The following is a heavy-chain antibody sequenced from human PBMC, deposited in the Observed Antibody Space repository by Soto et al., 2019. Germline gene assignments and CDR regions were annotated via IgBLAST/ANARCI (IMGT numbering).Heavy chain of an antibody. CDR2: IWYDGSNK. J-gene: IGHJ6*02. V-gene: IGHV3-33*01. Sequence: GGSLRLSCAASGFTFSSYGMHWVRQAPGKGLEWVAVIWYDGSNKYYADSVKGRFTISRDNSKNTLYLQMNSLRAEDTAVYYCARGIAARPASGGYYGMDVWGQGTTVTVSS. D-gene: IGHD6-6*01. CDR3: ARGIAARPASGGYYGMDV. CDR1: GFTFSSYG.